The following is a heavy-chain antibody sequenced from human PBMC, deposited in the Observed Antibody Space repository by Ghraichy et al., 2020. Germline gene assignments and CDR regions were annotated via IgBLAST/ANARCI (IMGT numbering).Heavy chain of an antibody. V-gene: IGHV3-33*01. CDR1: GFTFSSYG. Sequence: GGSLRLSCAASGFTFSSYGMHWVRQAPGKGLEWVAVIWYDGSNQYYADSVKGRFTISRDNSKNTLYLQMHSLRAEDTAVYYCARVRTTVTTRGLSGMDVWGQGTTVTVSS. J-gene: IGHJ6*02. CDR3: ARVRTTVTTRGLSGMDV. D-gene: IGHD4-17*01. CDR2: IWYDGSNQ.